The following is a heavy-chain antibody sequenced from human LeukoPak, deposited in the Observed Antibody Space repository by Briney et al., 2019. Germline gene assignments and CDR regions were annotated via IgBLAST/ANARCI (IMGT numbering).Heavy chain of an antibody. CDR1: GFTSSSYG. V-gene: IGHV3-30*03. CDR2: ISYDGGNK. CDR3: ARGPSSIDY. J-gene: IGHJ4*02. Sequence: GGSLRLSCAASGFTSSSYGMHWVRQAPGKGLEWVAVISYDGGNKYYADSVKGRFTISRDNSKNTLYLQMNSLRAEDTAVYYCARGPSSIDYWGQGTLVTVSS.